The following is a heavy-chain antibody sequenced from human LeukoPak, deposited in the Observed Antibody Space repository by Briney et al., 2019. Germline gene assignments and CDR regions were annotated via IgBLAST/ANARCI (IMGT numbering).Heavy chain of an antibody. CDR2: ISSTSIYT. D-gene: IGHD2-15*01. Sequence: PGGSLRLSCTASGFIFNDYYMSWIRQAPGKGLEWLSYISSTSIYTNYADSVKGRFTISRDDANNSLLLQVNSLRAEDTAVYYCARGSGDFDSWGQGTLVTVSS. J-gene: IGHJ4*02. V-gene: IGHV3-11*06. CDR3: ARGSGDFDS. CDR1: GFIFNDYY.